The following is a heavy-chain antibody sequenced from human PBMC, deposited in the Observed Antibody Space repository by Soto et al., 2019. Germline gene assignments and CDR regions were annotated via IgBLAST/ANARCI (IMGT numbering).Heavy chain of an antibody. J-gene: IGHJ6*03. D-gene: IGHD3-9*01. V-gene: IGHV3-53*04. CDR3: ARALTRPLTADYYYMDV. CDR1: GFTVSSNY. Sequence: GGSLRLSCAASGFTVSSNYMSWVRQAPGKGLEWVSVIYSGGSTYYADSVKGRFTISRHNSKNTLYLQMNSLRAEVTAVYYCARALTRPLTADYYYMDVWGKGTTVTVSS. CDR2: IYSGGST.